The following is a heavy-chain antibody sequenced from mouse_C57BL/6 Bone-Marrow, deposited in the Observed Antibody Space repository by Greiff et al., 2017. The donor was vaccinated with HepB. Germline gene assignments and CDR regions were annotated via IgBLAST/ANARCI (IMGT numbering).Heavy chain of an antibody. J-gene: IGHJ1*03. CDR3: ARFYYGSSYWYFDV. V-gene: IGHV1-82*01. Sequence: QVQLKQSGPELVKPGASVKISCKASGYAFSSSWVNWVKQRPGKGLEWIGRIYPGDGDTNYNGKFKGKATLTADKSSSTAYMQLSSLTSEDSAVYFCARFYYGSSYWYFDVWGTGTTVTVSS. CDR1: GYAFSSSW. D-gene: IGHD1-1*01. CDR2: IYPGDGDT.